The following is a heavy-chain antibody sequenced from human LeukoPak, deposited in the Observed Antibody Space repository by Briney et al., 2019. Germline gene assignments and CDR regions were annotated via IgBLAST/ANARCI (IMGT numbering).Heavy chain of an antibody. CDR2: ISPDGSDK. Sequence: GGSLRLSCAASGFTFSDYYMNWVRQAPGKGLERVGTISPDGSDKYYVDSVKGRFTISRDNAKTSLYLQINSLRADDTALYFCARGIVVVVGASDHFDYWGQGTLITVSS. CDR1: GFTFSDYY. V-gene: IGHV3-7*01. D-gene: IGHD2-15*01. CDR3: ARGIVVVVGASDHFDY. J-gene: IGHJ4*02.